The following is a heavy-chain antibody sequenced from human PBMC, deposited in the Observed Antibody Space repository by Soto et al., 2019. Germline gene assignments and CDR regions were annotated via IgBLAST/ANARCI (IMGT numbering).Heavy chain of an antibody. CDR1: GGTFSSSA. CDR3: ARDQSTSGTPQGAFAI. J-gene: IGHJ3*02. CDR2: IIPFFGTA. Sequence: GASVKVSCKASGGTFSSSAINWVRQAPGQGLEWMGGIIPFFGTANYAQKFQGRVTITADESTTTVYMELNSLRSEDTAVYYCARDQSTSGTPQGAFAIWGQGTMVTVSS. D-gene: IGHD1-1*01. V-gene: IGHV1-69*13.